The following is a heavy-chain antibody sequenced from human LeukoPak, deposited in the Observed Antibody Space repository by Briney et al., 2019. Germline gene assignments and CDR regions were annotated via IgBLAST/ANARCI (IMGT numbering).Heavy chain of an antibody. J-gene: IGHJ6*03. D-gene: IGHD3-22*01. V-gene: IGHV4-59*01. CDR1: GSSISSYY. CDR3: ARGIYDRSGFSYYYYHMDV. Sequence: PSETLSPTCFVSGSSISSYYWSWIRQPPGKGLEWIGYIYYRGNTNYNPSLKSRVTISLDTSKNQFSLRLSSVTAADTAVYHCARGIYDRSGFSYYYYHMDVWGKGTTVTVSS. CDR2: IYYRGNT.